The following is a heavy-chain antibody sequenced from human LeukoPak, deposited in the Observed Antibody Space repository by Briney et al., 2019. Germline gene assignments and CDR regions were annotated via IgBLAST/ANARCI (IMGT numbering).Heavy chain of an antibody. CDR2: IYHSGST. D-gene: IGHD2-2*01. Sequence: SETLSLTCAVSGGSINSSNWWSWVRQPPGKGLEWIGEIYHSGSTNYNPSLKSRVTISVDKSKNQFSLKLSSVTAADTAVYYCARDRRCSSTSCYYFDYWGQGTLVTVSS. CDR1: GGSINSSNW. V-gene: IGHV4-4*02. J-gene: IGHJ4*02. CDR3: ARDRRCSSTSCYYFDY.